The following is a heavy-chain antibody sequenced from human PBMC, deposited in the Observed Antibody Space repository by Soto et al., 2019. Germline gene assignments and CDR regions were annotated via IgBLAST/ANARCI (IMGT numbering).Heavy chain of an antibody. CDR3: ARENAPFRVYYGMDV. Sequence: QVQLVQSGAEVKKPGASVKVSCKASGYTFTSYGISWVRQAPGQGLEWMGWISAYNGNTNYAQKLQGRVTMTTDTSXXTAYMELRSLRSDDTAVYYCARENAPFRVYYGMDVWGQGTTVTVSS. CDR2: ISAYNGNT. J-gene: IGHJ6*02. CDR1: GYTFTSYG. V-gene: IGHV1-18*01. D-gene: IGHD1-1*01.